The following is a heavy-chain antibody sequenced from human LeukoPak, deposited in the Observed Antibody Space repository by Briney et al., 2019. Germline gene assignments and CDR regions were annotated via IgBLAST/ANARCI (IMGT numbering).Heavy chain of an antibody. CDR2: IWSDGSEK. V-gene: IGHV3-33*03. J-gene: IGHJ3*02. CDR1: GFTFSVYG. D-gene: IGHD5-18*01. Sequence: GGSLRLSCAASGFTFSVYGIHWVRQAPGKGLEWVAVIWSDGSEKYYADSVKGRLTISRDNSKSTLYLQMNSLRAEDTAVYYCATREGVDTAMASKAGRAFDIWGQGTMVTVSS. CDR3: ATREGVDTAMASKAGRAFDI.